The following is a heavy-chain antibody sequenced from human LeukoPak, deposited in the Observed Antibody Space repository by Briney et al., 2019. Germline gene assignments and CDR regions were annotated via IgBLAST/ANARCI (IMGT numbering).Heavy chain of an antibody. Sequence: SETLSLTCAVSGGSISSSNWWSWVRQPPGKGLEWIGEIYHSGSTNYNPSLKSRVTISVDKSKNQFSLKLSSVTAADTAVYYCARVVVGSSDWFDPWGQGTLVTVSS. CDR2: IYHSGST. CDR1: GGSISSSNW. CDR3: ARVVVGSSDWFDP. V-gene: IGHV4-4*02. D-gene: IGHD1-26*01. J-gene: IGHJ5*02.